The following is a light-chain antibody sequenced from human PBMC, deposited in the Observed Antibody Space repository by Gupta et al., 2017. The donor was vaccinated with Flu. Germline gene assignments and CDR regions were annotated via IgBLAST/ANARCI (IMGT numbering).Light chain of an antibody. V-gene: IGKV1-39*01. J-gene: IGKJ1*01. Sequence: DIQMTQSPSSLSASVGDRVTITCRASQSISNYLNWYQQKPGKAPKLLIYAASSLQSGVPSRFSGRGSGTDFTLTISRLQPEDFATYYCQQRDTNPRTFGQWTKVEIK. CDR2: AAS. CDR1: QSISNY. CDR3: QQRDTNPRT.